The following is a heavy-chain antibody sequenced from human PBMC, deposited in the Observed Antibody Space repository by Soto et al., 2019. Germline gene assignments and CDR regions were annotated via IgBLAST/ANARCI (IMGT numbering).Heavy chain of an antibody. V-gene: IGHV4-31*03. CDR3: AARAGGDDFWSGYDY. D-gene: IGHD3-3*01. CDR1: GGSISSGGYY. J-gene: IGHJ4*02. CDR2: IYYSGST. Sequence: SETLSLTCTVSGGSISSGGYYWSWIRQHPGKGLEWIGYIYYSGSTYYNPSLKSRVTISVDTSKNQVSLKLSSVTAADTAVYYCAARAGGDDFWSGYDYWGQGTLVTVSS.